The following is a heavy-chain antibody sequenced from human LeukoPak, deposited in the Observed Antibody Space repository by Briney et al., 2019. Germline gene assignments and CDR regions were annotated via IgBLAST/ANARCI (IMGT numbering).Heavy chain of an antibody. CDR3: ARVEVDGYNNNWFDP. CDR1: GGSISSYY. CDR2: IYYSGST. Sequence: SETLSLTCTVSGGSISSYYWSWIRQPPGKGLEWIGYIYYSGSTNYNPSLKSRVTISADTSKNQFSLKLSSVTAADTAVYYCARVEVDGYNNNWFDPWGQGTLVTVSS. V-gene: IGHV4-59*01. J-gene: IGHJ5*02. D-gene: IGHD5-24*01.